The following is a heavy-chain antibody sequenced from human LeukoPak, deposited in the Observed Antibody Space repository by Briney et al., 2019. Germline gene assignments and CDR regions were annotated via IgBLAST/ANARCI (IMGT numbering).Heavy chain of an antibody. V-gene: IGHV3-23*01. D-gene: IGHD3-22*01. CDR2: ISGSGGYT. J-gene: IGHJ4*02. CDR3: AKLRDFFDSSGQFDY. Sequence: GGSLRLSCAASGFTFTSYAMSWVRQAPGKGLEWVSVISGSGGYTNYADSVKGRFTISRDNTKNTMYLQMNSLRAEDTAVYYCAKLRDFFDSSGQFDYWGQGTLVTVSS. CDR1: GFTFTSYA.